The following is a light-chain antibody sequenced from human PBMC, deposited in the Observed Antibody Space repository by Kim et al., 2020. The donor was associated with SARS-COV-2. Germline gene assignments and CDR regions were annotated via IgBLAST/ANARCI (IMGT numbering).Light chain of an antibody. CDR1: SSNIGTNT. CDR3: AAWDDSLNGYV. V-gene: IGLV1-44*01. J-gene: IGLJ1*01. Sequence: ELTPPPSASGTPGQRVTISCSGSSSNIGTNTVNWYQQLPGTAPKLLIHSNNQRPSGVPDRFSGSKSGTSASLAISGLQSEDEADYYCAAWDDSLNGYVFGTGTKVTVL. CDR2: SNN.